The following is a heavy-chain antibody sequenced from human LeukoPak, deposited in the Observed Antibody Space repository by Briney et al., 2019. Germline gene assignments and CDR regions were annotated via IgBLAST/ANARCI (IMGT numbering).Heavy chain of an antibody. CDR2: INHSGST. J-gene: IGHJ4*02. V-gene: IGHV4-34*01. Sequence: SETLSLTCAVYGGSFSGYYWSWIRQPPGKGLEWIGEINHSGSTNYNPSLKSRVTISVDTSKNQFSLKLSSVTAADTAVYYCVRGGSGYYDYWGQGTLVAASS. CDR3: VRGGSGYYDY. CDR1: GGSFSGYY. D-gene: IGHD3-22*01.